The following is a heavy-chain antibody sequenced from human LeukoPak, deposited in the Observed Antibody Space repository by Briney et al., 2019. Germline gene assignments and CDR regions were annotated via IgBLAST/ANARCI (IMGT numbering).Heavy chain of an antibody. Sequence: SVKVSCKASGGTFISYAISWLRQAPGQGLEWMGGIIPIFGTANYAQKFQGRVTITADESTSTAYMELSSLRSEDTAVYYCARGALYDSSGYYYVYWGQGTLVTVSS. D-gene: IGHD3-22*01. CDR3: ARGALYDSSGYYYVY. J-gene: IGHJ4*02. V-gene: IGHV1-69*13. CDR2: IIPIFGTA. CDR1: GGTFISYA.